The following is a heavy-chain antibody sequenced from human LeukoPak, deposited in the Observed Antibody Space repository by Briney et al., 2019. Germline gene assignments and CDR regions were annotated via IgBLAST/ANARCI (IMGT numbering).Heavy chain of an antibody. CDR1: EFSVGSNY. CDR3: ARVGFYGSGSYYHYYYYYYMDV. Sequence: PGGSLRLSCAASEFSVGSNYMTWVRQAPGKGLEWVSLIYSGGSTYYADSVKGRFTISRDNSKNSLYLQMNSLRAEDTAVYYCARVGFYGSGSYYHYYYYYYMDVWGKGTTVTVSS. V-gene: IGHV3-66*01. D-gene: IGHD3-10*01. CDR2: IYSGGST. J-gene: IGHJ6*03.